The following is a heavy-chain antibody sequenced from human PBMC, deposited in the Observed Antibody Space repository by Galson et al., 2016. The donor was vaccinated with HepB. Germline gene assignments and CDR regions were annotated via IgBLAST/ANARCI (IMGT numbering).Heavy chain of an antibody. V-gene: IGHV3-30*03. CDR3: ARRHEYCPPVGCSVDY. CDR1: GFTFSNYG. CDR2: DSMDGRRK. D-gene: IGHD2/OR15-2a*01. J-gene: IGHJ4*02. Sequence: SLRLSCAASGFTFSNYGMHWVRQAPGKGLEWVAADSMDGRRKFYADSVKGRFTISRDNSNSMLFLQMSCLIADDTAVYYCARRHEYCPPVGCSVDYWGQGTLVSVSS.